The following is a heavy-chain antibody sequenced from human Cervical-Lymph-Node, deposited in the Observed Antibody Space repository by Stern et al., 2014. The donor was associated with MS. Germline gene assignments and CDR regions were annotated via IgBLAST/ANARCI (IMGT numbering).Heavy chain of an antibody. D-gene: IGHD1-1*01. CDR1: GYTFTTYY. J-gene: IGHJ4*02. Sequence: QVQLGQSGAEIRKPGASVKISFEASGYTFTTYYMHWVRQAPGQGLEWVALFKPSGGKTTYAQRFQGRVTVTGDTSTSTVYMELTGLRSEDTAVYYCARVLSLATSDSWGQGTLVIVSS. CDR2: FKPSGGKT. V-gene: IGHV1-46*01. CDR3: ARVLSLATSDS.